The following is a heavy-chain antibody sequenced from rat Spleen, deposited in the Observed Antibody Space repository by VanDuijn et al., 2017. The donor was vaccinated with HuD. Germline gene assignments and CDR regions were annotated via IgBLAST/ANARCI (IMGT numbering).Heavy chain of an antibody. J-gene: IGHJ4*01. CDR3: ARWDYYDGTYGVMDA. D-gene: IGHD1-12*02. CDR2: INGAGST. Sequence: EVQLQESGPGLVKPSQSLSLTCSVTGYSITSSYRWNWIRKFPGNKLEWMGYINGAGSTNYNPSLKSRISITRDTSKNQVFLQGNSVTTEDTATYYCARWDYYDGTYGVMDAWGQGASVTVSS. CDR1: GYSITSSYR. V-gene: IGHV3-3*01.